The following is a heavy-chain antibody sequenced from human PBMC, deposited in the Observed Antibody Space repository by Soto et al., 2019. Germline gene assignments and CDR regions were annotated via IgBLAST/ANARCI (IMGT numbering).Heavy chain of an antibody. D-gene: IGHD3-22*01. CDR2: INHGGST. CDR3: ARGPEYYYGGSGYVDY. Sequence: AETLSLTCAVYGGSFSGYYWSWIRQPPGKGLEWIGEINHGGSTNYNPSLKSRVTMSLDTSKNQFSLKLTSVTAADTSVYYCARGPEYYYGGSGYVDYWGRGTLVT. J-gene: IGHJ4*02. V-gene: IGHV4-34*01. CDR1: GGSFSGYY.